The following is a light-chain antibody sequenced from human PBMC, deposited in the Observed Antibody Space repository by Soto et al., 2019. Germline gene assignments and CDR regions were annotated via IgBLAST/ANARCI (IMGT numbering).Light chain of an antibody. CDR3: QQYNSYSPAFT. Sequence: DIQMTQSPSPLSASVGDRVTITCRASQSISSWLAWYQQKPGKAPKLLIYKASSLESGVPSRFSGSGSGTEFTLTISSLQPDDFATYYCQQYNSYSPAFTLGPGTKVDIK. J-gene: IGKJ3*01. CDR2: KAS. CDR1: QSISSW. V-gene: IGKV1-5*03.